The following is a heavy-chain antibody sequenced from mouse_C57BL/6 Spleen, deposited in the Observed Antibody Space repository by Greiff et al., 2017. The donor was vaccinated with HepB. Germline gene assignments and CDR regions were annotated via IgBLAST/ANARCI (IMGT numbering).Heavy chain of an antibody. Sequence: QVQLQQPGAELVRPGSSVKLSCKASGYTFTSYWMHWVKQRPIQGLEWIGNIDPSDSETHYNQKFKDKATLTVDKSSSTAYMQLSSLTSEDSAVYYCAGTRGASYAMDYWGQGTSVTVSS. CDR2: IDPSDSET. D-gene: IGHD6-1*01. CDR3: AGTRGASYAMDY. J-gene: IGHJ4*01. CDR1: GYTFTSYW. V-gene: IGHV1-52*01.